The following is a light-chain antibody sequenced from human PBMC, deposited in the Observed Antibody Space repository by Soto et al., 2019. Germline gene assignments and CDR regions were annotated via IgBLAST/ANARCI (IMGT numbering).Light chain of an antibody. CDR1: QSFSSY. CDR3: QQRSNWPPV. V-gene: IGKV3-11*01. Sequence: EIVLTQSPATLYLSPGEGGSLXCRASQSFSSYFVWFQQTAGKAPRHLIYDASNSATGIPATFSGSGSRTDLTLTISSLEPEDFAVYYCQQRSNWPPVFGPGTKVDN. CDR2: DAS. J-gene: IGKJ3*01.